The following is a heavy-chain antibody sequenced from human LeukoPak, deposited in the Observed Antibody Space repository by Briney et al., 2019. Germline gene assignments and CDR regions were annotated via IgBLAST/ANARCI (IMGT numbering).Heavy chain of an antibody. CDR2: ISGSGDTT. CDR1: GFTFSRYS. D-gene: IGHD4-17*01. CDR3: AKELTTERTPGVDT. V-gene: IGHV3-23*01. J-gene: IGHJ5*02. Sequence: PGGSLRLSCPASGFTFSRYSMSWVRQGPGTGLEWVSAISGSGDTTFYADSVKGRFTNSRDNSKKTLYLQVNSPRAEDTAVYFCAKELTTERTPGVDTWGQGTLVTVSS.